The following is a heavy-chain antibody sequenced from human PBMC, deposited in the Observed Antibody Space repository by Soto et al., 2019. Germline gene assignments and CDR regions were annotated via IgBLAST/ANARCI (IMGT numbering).Heavy chain of an antibody. D-gene: IGHD4-17*01. CDR3: ARKNGVLDAFDI. J-gene: IGHJ3*02. Sequence: PSETLSLTCAVSGYSISSSNWRGWIRQPPGKGLEWIGYIYYSGSTYYNPSLKSRVTMSVDTSKNQFSLKLSSVTAVDTAVYYCARKNGVLDAFDIWGQGTMVTVSS. V-gene: IGHV4-28*01. CDR1: GYSISSSNW. CDR2: IYYSGST.